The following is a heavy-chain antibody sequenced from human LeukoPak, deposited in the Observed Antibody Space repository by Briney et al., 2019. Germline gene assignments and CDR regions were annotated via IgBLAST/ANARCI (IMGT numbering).Heavy chain of an antibody. CDR3: ARSPSSGWYEGCFDY. D-gene: IGHD6-19*01. CDR1: GGTFSSYA. Sequence: ASVKVSCKASGGTFSSYAISRVRQAPGQGLEWMGGIIPIFGTANYAQKFQGRVTITADESTSTAYMELSSLRSEDTAVYYCARSPSSGWYEGCFDYWGQGTLVTVSS. J-gene: IGHJ4*02. V-gene: IGHV1-69*13. CDR2: IIPIFGTA.